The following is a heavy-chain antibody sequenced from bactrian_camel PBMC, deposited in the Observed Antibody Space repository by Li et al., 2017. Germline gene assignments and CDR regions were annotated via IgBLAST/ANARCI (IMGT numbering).Heavy chain of an antibody. V-gene: IGHV3S53*01. CDR3: ATGVYGLGYPLQASEYNY. D-gene: IGHD5*01. J-gene: IGHJ4*01. CDR2: INSAGYT. CDR1: GYNVNSDC. Sequence: QVQLVESGGGSVQAGGSLRLSCRYSGYNVNSDCLAWFRQAPGKEREGVAVINSAGYTNYADTVKGRFTISIDNAKNTLYLQMNRLKPDDAAMYYCATGVYGLGYPLQASEYNYWGQGTQVTVS.